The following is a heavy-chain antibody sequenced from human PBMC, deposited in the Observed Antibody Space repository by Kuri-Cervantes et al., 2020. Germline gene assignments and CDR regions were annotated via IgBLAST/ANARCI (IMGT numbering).Heavy chain of an antibody. CDR1: GYTFTGYY. CDR2: INPNSGGT. Sequence: ASVKVSCKASGYTFTGYYMHWVRQAPGQGLEWMGWINPNSGGTNYAQKLQGRVTMTRDTSISTAYMELSRLRSDDTAVYYCATEYSSSSPFDYWGQGTLVTVSS. V-gene: IGHV1-2*02. CDR3: ATEYSSSSPFDY. D-gene: IGHD6-6*01. J-gene: IGHJ4*02.